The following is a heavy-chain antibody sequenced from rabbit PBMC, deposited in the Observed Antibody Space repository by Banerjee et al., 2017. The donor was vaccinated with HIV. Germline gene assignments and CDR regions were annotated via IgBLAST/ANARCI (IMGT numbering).Heavy chain of an antibody. Sequence: QEQLVESGGGLVKPGASLTLTCKASGFSFSNNYVMCWVRQAPGKGLEWIACINSSSGNTVYARWAKGRFTISKTSSTTVTLQMTSLTAADTATYFCARDGSASSVEFDLWGPGTLVTVS. CDR2: INSSSGNT. CDR3: ARDGSASSVEFDL. J-gene: IGHJ4*01. CDR1: GFSFSNNYV. D-gene: IGHD1-1*01. V-gene: IGHV1S45*01.